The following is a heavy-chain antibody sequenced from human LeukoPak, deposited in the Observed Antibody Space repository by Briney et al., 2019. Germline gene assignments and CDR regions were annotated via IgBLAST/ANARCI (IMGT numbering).Heavy chain of an antibody. V-gene: IGHV3-74*01. J-gene: IGHJ3*02. CDR3: ASSYGGNSRAFDI. CDR1: GFTFSSYW. D-gene: IGHD4-23*01. CDR2: INSDGSST. Sequence: GGSVRLSCAASGFTFSSYWMHWVRQAPGKGLVWVSRINSDGSSTSYADSVKGRFTISRDNAKNTLYLQMNSLRAEDTAVYYCASSYGGNSRAFDIWGQGTMVTVSS.